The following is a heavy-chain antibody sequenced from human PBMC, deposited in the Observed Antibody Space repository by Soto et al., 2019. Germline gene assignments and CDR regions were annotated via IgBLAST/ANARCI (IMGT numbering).Heavy chain of an antibody. V-gene: IGHV3-64*01. CDR3: ARDRYPIPFDY. Sequence: GESLRLSCAASGFTFSSYAMHWVRQAPGKGLEYVSAISSNGGSTYYANSVKGRFTISRDNSKNTLYLQMGSLRAEDMAVYYCARDRYPIPFDYWSQGTLVTVSS. CDR1: GFTFSSYA. J-gene: IGHJ4*02. CDR2: ISSNGGST. D-gene: IGHD3-9*01.